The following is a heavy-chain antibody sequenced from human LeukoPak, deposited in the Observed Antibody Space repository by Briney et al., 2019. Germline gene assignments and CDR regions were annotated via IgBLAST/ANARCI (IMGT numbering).Heavy chain of an antibody. CDR3: ARERDDFWSGYYPNDY. V-gene: IGHV4-61*02. CDR1: GGSISSGSYY. Sequence: SETLSLTCTASGGSISSGSYYWGWLRQPAGKGLEWSGRIYTSGSTNYNPSLKSRVTISVDTSKNQFSLKLSSVTAADTAVYYCARERDDFWSGYYPNDYWGQGTLVTVSS. J-gene: IGHJ4*02. CDR2: IYTSGST. D-gene: IGHD3-3*01.